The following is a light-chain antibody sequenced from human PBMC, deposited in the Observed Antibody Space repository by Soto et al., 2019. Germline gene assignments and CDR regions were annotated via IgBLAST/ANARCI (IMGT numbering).Light chain of an antibody. CDR1: HDVSVS. CDR2: DAS. Sequence: PGDGATLSCRASHDVSVSLVWYRQRPGQSPRLLIHDASNRATGISARFSGSGSGTDFTLTIGSLEPEESALYYCQQRASWPYTSGQGTK. V-gene: IGKV3-11*01. J-gene: IGKJ2*01. CDR3: QQRASWPYT.